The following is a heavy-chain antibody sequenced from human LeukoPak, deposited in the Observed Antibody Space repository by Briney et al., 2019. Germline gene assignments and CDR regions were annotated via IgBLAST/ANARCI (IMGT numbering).Heavy chain of an antibody. J-gene: IGHJ4*02. CDR1: GFTFSSYA. CDR3: AKAVAAVGAVYFDY. CDR2: ISGSGFTT. D-gene: IGHD6-13*01. V-gene: IGHV3-23*01. Sequence: GGSLRLSCAASGFTFSSYAMSWVRQAPGKGLEWVSGISGSGFTTDYADSVKGRFTISRDNSKNTLYLQLDSLRADDTALYYCAKAVAAVGAVYFDYWGQGTLVTVSS.